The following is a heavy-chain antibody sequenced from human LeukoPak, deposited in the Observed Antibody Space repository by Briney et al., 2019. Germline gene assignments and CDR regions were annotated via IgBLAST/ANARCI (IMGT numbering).Heavy chain of an antibody. CDR1: GFTFSSYA. CDR2: ISYDGSNK. V-gene: IGHV3-30-3*01. J-gene: IGHJ6*02. CDR3: ARDLGYGGNAPSYYYGMDV. Sequence: GGSLRLSCAASGFTFSSYAMHWVRQAPGKGLEWAAVISYDGSNKYYADSVKGRFTISRDNSKNTLYLQMNSLRAEDTAVYYCARDLGYGGNAPSYYYGMDVWGQGTTVTVSS. D-gene: IGHD4-23*01.